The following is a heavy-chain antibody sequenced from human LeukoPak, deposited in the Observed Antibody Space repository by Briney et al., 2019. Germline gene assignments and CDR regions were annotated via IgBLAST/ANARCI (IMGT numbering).Heavy chain of an antibody. Sequence: PGGSLRLSCAASGFTVSSNYMSWVRQAPGKGLEWVSAISGSGGSTYYADSVKGRFTISRDNSKNTLYLQMNSLRAEDTAVYYCAKAYGDYGPPWWFDPWGQGTLVTVSS. J-gene: IGHJ5*02. D-gene: IGHD4-17*01. CDR1: GFTVSSNY. CDR3: AKAYGDYGPPWWFDP. CDR2: ISGSGGST. V-gene: IGHV3-23*01.